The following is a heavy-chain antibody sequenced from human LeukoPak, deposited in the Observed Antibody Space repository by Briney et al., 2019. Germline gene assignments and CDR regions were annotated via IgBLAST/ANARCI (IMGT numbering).Heavy chain of an antibody. J-gene: IGHJ4*02. CDR2: TYYRSKWYY. Sequence: SQTLSLTCVISGDSVSSNSAAWNWIRQSPSRGLEWLGGTYYRSKWYYDYAGSVKSRTSIKPDTSKNQFYLQLNSVTPEDTAVYYCVRAVSGTDLIDIWGQGTLVTVSS. V-gene: IGHV6-1*01. CDR3: VRAVSGTDLIDI. D-gene: IGHD2-21*01. CDR1: GDSVSSNSAA.